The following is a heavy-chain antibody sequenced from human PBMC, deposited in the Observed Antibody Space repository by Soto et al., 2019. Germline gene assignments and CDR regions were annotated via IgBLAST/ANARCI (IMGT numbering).Heavy chain of an antibody. CDR3: ARDRWSGSYLFDY. J-gene: IGHJ4*02. CDR2: ISYDGSNK. Sequence: GSLGLACTASGFTFSSYAMHGVRQAPGKGLEWVAVISYDGSNKYYADSVKGRFTISRDNSKNTLYLQMNSLRAEDTAVYYCARDRWSGSYLFDYWGQGTLVTVSS. D-gene: IGHD1-26*01. CDR1: GFTFSSYA. V-gene: IGHV3-30-3*01.